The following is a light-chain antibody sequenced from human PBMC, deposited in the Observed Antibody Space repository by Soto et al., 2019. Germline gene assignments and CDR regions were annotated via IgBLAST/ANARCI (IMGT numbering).Light chain of an antibody. CDR1: QSLLYSSNNKNY. Sequence: DIVMTQSPESLTVSLGERATINCKSSQSLLYSSNNKNYLAWYQQKSGQPPKLLIDWASTRESGVPDRFSGSGSETDFTLTISSLQAEDVAVYYCQQYYSTPITFGQGTRLEIK. J-gene: IGKJ5*01. V-gene: IGKV4-1*01. CDR2: WAS. CDR3: QQYYSTPIT.